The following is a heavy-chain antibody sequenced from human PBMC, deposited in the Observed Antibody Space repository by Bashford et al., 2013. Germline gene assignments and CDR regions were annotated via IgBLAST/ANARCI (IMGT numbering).Heavy chain of an antibody. D-gene: IGHD6-13*01. CDR1: GGSISSGGYY. CDR3: ARTIAATVNWFDP. J-gene: IGHJ5*02. V-gene: IGHV4-31*03. CDR2: IYYSGST. Sequence: SSETLSLTCTVSGGSISSGGYYWSWIRQHPGKGLEWIGYIYYSGSTYYNPSLKSRVTISVDMSKNQFYLELSSVTAADTAMYYCARTIAATVNWFDPVGPGNPGHRLL.